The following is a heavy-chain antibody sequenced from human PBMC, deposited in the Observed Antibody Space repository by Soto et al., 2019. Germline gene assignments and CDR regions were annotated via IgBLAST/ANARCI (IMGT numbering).Heavy chain of an antibody. J-gene: IGHJ3*02. CDR1: RDTFTGYY. CDR3: ARARIPDAFDI. CDR2: INPNSGGP. V-gene: IGHV1-2*02. Sequence: QVHLVQSGAEVKKPGASVKVSCKASRDTFTGYYMHWVRQAPGQGLEWMGWINPNSGGPNYAQNFQGRVTMTRDTSISTVYMELSRLRSDDTAVYYCARARIPDAFDIWGQGTMVTVSS.